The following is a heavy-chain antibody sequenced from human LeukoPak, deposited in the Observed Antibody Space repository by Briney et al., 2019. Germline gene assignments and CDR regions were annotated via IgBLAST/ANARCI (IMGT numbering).Heavy chain of an antibody. CDR2: IYSNGIT. V-gene: IGHV4-4*08. D-gene: IGHD3-22*01. Sequence: SETLSHTRTVSGGSIFGHYFDWIRQAPGKGLEWIGYIYSNGITSYNPSLRSRGTMSIATSRSQFSLRLTSVTAADTAIHYCARRAYYYTSGYSPASGYFGLWGRGTLVTVSS. CDR3: ARRAYYYTSGYSPASGYFGL. J-gene: IGHJ2*01. CDR1: GGSIFGHY.